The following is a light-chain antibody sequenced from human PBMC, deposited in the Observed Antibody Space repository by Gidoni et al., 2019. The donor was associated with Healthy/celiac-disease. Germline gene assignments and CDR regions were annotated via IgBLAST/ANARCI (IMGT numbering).Light chain of an antibody. CDR2: GAS. Sequence: ELVMTQSPATLSVSPGERATLSCRASQSVSSNLAWYQQKPGQAPRLLIYGASTRATGIPARFSGSGSGTEFTLTISSLQSEDFAVYYCQQDNNWPRTFGQGTQVEIK. CDR1: QSVSSN. J-gene: IGKJ1*01. V-gene: IGKV3-15*01. CDR3: QQDNNWPRT.